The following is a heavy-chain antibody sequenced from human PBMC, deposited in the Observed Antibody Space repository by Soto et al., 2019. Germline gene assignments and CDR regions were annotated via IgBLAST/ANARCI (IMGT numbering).Heavy chain of an antibody. CDR2: MNPNSGNT. Sequence: QVQLVQSGAEVKKPGASVKVSCKASGYTFTSYDINWVRQATGQGLEWMGWMNPNSGNTGYAQKFQGRVTMTRNTSIITAYMELSSLRSEDTAVYYSARERTGTTSMDVWGQGTTVTVSS. D-gene: IGHD1-1*01. J-gene: IGHJ6*02. CDR1: GYTFTSYD. V-gene: IGHV1-8*01. CDR3: ARERTGTTSMDV.